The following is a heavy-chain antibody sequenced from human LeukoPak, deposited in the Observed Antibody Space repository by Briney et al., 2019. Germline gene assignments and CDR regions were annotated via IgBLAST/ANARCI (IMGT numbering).Heavy chain of an antibody. CDR1: GFTFSSYG. V-gene: IGHV3-30*03. J-gene: IGHJ4*02. D-gene: IGHD4-17*01. CDR2: ISYDGSNK. CDR3: VRAEFDY. Sequence: GGFLRLSCAASGFTFSSYGMHWVRQAPGKGLEWVAVISYDGSNKYYADSVKGRFTISRDNSKNTLYLQMNSLRAEDTAVYYCVRAEFDYWGQGTLVTVSS.